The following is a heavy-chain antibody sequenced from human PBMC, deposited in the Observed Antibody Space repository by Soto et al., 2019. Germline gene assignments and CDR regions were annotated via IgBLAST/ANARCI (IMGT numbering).Heavy chain of an antibody. J-gene: IGHJ4*02. CDR1: GFSFSDSY. CDR2: ISSGAFTI. Sequence: GGSLSLSCVVSGFSFSDSYMTLVREIPGKGREWIASISSGAFTISYAAAVKGRFTISRDDGHNSLFLQMDSLRAEDTALYYCARDTTRLEHWGQGTLVTVSS. V-gene: IGHV3-11*01. D-gene: IGHD1-1*01. CDR3: ARDTTRLEH.